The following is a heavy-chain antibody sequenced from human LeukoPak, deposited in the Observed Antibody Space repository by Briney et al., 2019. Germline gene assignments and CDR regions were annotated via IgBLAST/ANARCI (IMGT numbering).Heavy chain of an antibody. CDR1: GVTFSSYW. CDR3: AREGWVMITMVRGSDYFDY. D-gene: IGHD3-10*01. J-gene: IGHJ4*02. V-gene: IGHV3-7*01. CDR2: IKQDGSEK. Sequence: PGGSLRLSCAASGVTFSSYWMSWVRQAPGKGLEWVANIKQDGSEKYYVDSVKGRFTISRDNAKNSLYLQMNSLRAEDTAVYYCAREGWVMITMVRGSDYFDYWGQGTLVTVSS.